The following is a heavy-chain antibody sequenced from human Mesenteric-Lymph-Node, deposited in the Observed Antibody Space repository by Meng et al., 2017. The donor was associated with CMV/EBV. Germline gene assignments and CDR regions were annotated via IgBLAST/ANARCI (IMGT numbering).Heavy chain of an antibody. CDR1: YD. Sequence: YDMHWVRQDPGKGLEWMGRINHNSGGTNYAQKFQGRVTRTRETSISTAYMELSRLRSDDTAVYYCARGAATYYYGSGDPQDYYLDYWGQGTLVTVSS. CDR2: INHNSGGT. J-gene: IGHJ4*02. V-gene: IGHV1-2*06. D-gene: IGHD3-10*01. CDR3: ARGAATYYYGSGDPQDYYLDY.